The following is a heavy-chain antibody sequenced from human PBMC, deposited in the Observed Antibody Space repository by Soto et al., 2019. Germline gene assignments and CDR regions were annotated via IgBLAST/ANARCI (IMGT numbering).Heavy chain of an antibody. CDR3: ARDAPPDY. CDR1: GFSVSSYD. Sequence: EVQLVESGGGLVQPGGSLRLSCAASGFSVSSYDMHWVRQGTGKGLEWVSAIGIAGYKYYADSVKGRFTISRENAKNSLILQMDSLTAEDTAVYYCARDAPPDYWGQGTLVTVSS. J-gene: IGHJ4*02. V-gene: IGHV3-13*01. CDR2: IGIAGYK.